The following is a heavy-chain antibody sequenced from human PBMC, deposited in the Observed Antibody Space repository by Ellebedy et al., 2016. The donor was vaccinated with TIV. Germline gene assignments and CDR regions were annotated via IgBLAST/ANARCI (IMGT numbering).Heavy chain of an antibody. V-gene: IGHV3-7*03. CDR2: IKQDGSEK. Sequence: GESLKISCAASGFTFSSYWMSWVRQAPGKGLEWVANIKQDGSEKYYVDSVKGRFTISRENAKNSLYLQMNSLRAEDTAVYYCAREVDTAMVRAELHFDYWGQGTLVTVSS. D-gene: IGHD5-18*01. J-gene: IGHJ4*02. CDR3: AREVDTAMVRAELHFDY. CDR1: GFTFSSYW.